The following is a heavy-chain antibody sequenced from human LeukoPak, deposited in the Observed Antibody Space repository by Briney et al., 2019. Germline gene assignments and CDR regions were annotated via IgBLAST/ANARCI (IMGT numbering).Heavy chain of an antibody. J-gene: IGHJ4*02. CDR2: ISGSGGST. V-gene: IGHV3-23*01. CDR3: AKDLEFRAYSSSGLDY. D-gene: IGHD6-6*01. Sequence: HPGGSLRLSCAASGFTFSSYAMSWVRQAPGKGLEWVSAISGSGGSTYYADPVKGRFTISRDNSKNTLYLQMNSLRAEDTAVYYCAKDLEFRAYSSSGLDYWGQGTLVTVSS. CDR1: GFTFSSYA.